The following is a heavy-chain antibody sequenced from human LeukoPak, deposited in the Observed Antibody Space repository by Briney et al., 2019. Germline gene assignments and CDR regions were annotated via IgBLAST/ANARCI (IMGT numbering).Heavy chain of an antibody. D-gene: IGHD3-9*01. J-gene: IGHJ6*02. CDR2: ISAYNGNT. Sequence: ASVKVSCKASGYTFTSYGISWVRQAPGQGLEWMGWISAYNGNTNYAQKLQGRVTMTTDTSTSTAYMELRSLRSDDTAVYYCARLAGYSYYYYYGMDAWGQGTTVTVSS. V-gene: IGHV1-18*01. CDR3: ARLAGYSYYYYYGMDA. CDR1: GYTFTSYG.